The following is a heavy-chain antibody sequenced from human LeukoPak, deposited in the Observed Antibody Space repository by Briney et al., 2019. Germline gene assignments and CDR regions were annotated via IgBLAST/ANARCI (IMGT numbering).Heavy chain of an antibody. V-gene: IGHV4-59*01. CDR3: ARGVNWFDP. CDR1: GGSISSYY. Sequence: SGTLSLTCAVSGGSISSYYWSWIRQPPGKGLEWIGYVYYSGSTNYNPSLKSRVTISVDTSRNQFSLKLSSVTAADTAVYYCARGVNWFDPWGQGTLVTVFS. CDR2: VYYSGST. J-gene: IGHJ5*02.